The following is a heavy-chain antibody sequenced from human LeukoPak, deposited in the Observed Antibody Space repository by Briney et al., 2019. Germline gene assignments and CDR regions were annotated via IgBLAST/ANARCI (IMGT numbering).Heavy chain of an antibody. CDR2: ISYDGSNK. V-gene: IGHV3-30*18. CDR1: GFTFSSYG. J-gene: IGHJ4*02. CDR3: AKLPGFSSSSFDY. D-gene: IGHD6-6*01. Sequence: GSLRLSCAASGFTFSSYGMHWVRQAPGKGLERVAVISYDGSNKYYADSVKGRFTISRDNSKNTLYLQMNSLRAEDTAVYYCAKLPGFSSSSFDYWGQGTLVTVSS.